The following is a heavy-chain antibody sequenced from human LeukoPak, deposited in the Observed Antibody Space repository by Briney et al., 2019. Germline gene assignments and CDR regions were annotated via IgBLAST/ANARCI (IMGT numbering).Heavy chain of an antibody. CDR2: ISYDGSNK. J-gene: IGHJ6*03. Sequence: PGGSLRLSCAASGFTFRSYAMHWVRQAPGKGLEWVAVISYDGSNKYFGDSVKGRFTMSRDSSKNTLYLQMDSLRAEDTAIYYCAKAVTSDYHSLYYNYYMDVWGKGTTVTVSS. V-gene: IGHV3-30*18. D-gene: IGHD3-10*01. CDR1: GFTFRSYA. CDR3: AKAVTSDYHSLYYNYYMDV.